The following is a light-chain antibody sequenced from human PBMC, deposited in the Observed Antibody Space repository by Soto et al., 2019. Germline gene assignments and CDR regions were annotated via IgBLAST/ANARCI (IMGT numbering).Light chain of an antibody. CDR3: SSYRTKSSVV. CDR1: SSDVGGYNY. V-gene: IGLV2-14*01. Sequence: QSALTQHASVSGSPGQSITISCTGTSSDVGGYNYVSWYQHHPGKAPKLMIYEVSSRPSGVSNRFFGSKSGNTASLTISGLQTEDEADYFCSSYRTKSSVVFGGGTKL. J-gene: IGLJ2*01. CDR2: EVS.